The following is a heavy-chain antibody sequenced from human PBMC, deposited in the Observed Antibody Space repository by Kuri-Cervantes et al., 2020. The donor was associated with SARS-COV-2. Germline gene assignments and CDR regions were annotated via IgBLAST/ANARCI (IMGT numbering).Heavy chain of an antibody. CDR1: GGSISSYY. J-gene: IGHJ5*02. D-gene: IGHD6-13*01. Sequence: SETLSLTCTVSGGSISSYYWSWIRQPAGKGLEWIGRIYTSGSTNYNPSLKSRVTMSVDTSKDQFSLKLSSVTAADTAVYYCARSPRGDDSSSWYRALAGNLNWSDPWGQGTLVTVYS. V-gene: IGHV4-4*07. CDR3: ARSPRGDDSSSWYRALAGNLNWSDP. CDR2: IYTSGST.